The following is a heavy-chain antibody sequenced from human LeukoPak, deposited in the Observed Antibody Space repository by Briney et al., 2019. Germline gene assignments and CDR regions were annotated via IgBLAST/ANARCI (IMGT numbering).Heavy chain of an antibody. Sequence: GGSLRLSRAVSGFTFSVYWMNWVRQAPGKGLEWVASINQDESEKYYVDSVKGRFTISRDNAKNSLYLHINSLRAEDTAVYYCATEHFDYWGQGTLVTGSS. CDR3: ATEHFDY. V-gene: IGHV3-7*04. CDR1: GFTFSVYW. J-gene: IGHJ4*02. CDR2: INQDESEK.